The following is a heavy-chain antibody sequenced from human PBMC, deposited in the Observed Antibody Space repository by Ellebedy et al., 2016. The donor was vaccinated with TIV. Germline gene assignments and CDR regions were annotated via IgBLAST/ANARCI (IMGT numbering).Heavy chain of an antibody. D-gene: IGHD3-10*01. J-gene: IGHJ6*03. CDR2: ISYTGRA. Sequence: MPSETLSLTCFVSNGSISAYYWSWIRQPPGKGLEWIGYISYTGRATYKPSLESRAAISVDTSRNQFSLRLTSVTAADTGVYYCARGARFGSRPYYMDVWGKGTTVTVS. CDR1: NGSISAYY. V-gene: IGHV4-59*01. CDR3: ARGARFGSRPYYMDV.